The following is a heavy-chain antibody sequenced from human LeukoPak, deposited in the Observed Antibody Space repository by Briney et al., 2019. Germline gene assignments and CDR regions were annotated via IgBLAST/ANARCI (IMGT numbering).Heavy chain of an antibody. V-gene: IGHV4-30-4*01. CDR2: IYYSGST. Sequence: PSETLSLTCTVSGGSISSGDYYWSWIRQPPGKGREWIGYIYYSGSTYYNPSLKSRVTISVDTSNNQFSLKLSSVTAADTAVYYCAREALRPSRSFDPWGQGTLVTVSS. D-gene: IGHD4-17*01. J-gene: IGHJ5*02. CDR1: GGSISSGDYY. CDR3: AREALRPSRSFDP.